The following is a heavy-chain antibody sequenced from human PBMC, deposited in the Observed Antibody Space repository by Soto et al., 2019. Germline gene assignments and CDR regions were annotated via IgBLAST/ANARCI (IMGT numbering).Heavy chain of an antibody. J-gene: IGHJ6*02. CDR1: GFTFSSYA. CDR2: ISYDGSNK. Sequence: GGSLRLSCAASGFTFSSYAMHWVRQAPGKGLEWVAVISYDGSNKYYADSVKGRFTISRDNSKNTLYLQMNNLRAEDTAVYYCARDLALLRYFDWLDPYYYYYGMDVWGQGTTVTVSS. V-gene: IGHV3-30-3*01. CDR3: ARDLALLRYFDWLDPYYYYYGMDV. D-gene: IGHD3-9*01.